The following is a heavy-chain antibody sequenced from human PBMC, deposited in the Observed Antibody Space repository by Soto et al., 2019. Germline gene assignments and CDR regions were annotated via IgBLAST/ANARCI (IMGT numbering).Heavy chain of an antibody. Sequence: ASVNVSCKASGYTFTSYGISWVRQAPGQGLEWMGWISVHNGNRNYGQNFQGRVTMTTDTSTSTSYMELRSLRSDDTVVYYCARNQTYSSGWYFDYWGQGTLVTVSS. CDR1: GYTFTSYG. CDR3: ARNQTYSSGWYFDY. D-gene: IGHD6-19*01. J-gene: IGHJ4*02. CDR2: ISVHNGNR. V-gene: IGHV1-18*04.